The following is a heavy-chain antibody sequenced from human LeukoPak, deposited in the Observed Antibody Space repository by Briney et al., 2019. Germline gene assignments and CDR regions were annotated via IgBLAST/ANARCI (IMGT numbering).Heavy chain of an antibody. D-gene: IGHD3-22*01. Sequence: SETLSLTCTVSGGSVSSGSYYWSWIRQPPGKGLEWIGYIYYSGSTNYNPSLKSRVTISVDTSKNQFSLKLSSVTAADTAVYYCARSTAPYYYDSSGYCYREWGQGTLVTVSS. CDR1: GGSVSSGSYY. CDR3: ARSTAPYYYDSSGYCYRE. CDR2: IYYSGST. V-gene: IGHV4-61*01. J-gene: IGHJ4*02.